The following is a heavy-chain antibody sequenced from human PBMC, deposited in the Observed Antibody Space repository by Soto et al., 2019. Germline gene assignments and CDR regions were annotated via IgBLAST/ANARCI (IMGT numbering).Heavy chain of an antibody. Sequence: ASVKVSCKASGYTFTSYGISWVRQAPGQGLEWMGWISAYNGNTNYAQKHQGRVTMTTDTSTSTAYMELRSLRSDDTAVYYCARWDSSSSSYYYYMDDWGKGTTVTVSS. J-gene: IGHJ6*03. CDR1: GYTFTSYG. V-gene: IGHV1-18*01. CDR2: ISAYNGNT. CDR3: ARWDSSSSSYYYYMDD. D-gene: IGHD6-6*01.